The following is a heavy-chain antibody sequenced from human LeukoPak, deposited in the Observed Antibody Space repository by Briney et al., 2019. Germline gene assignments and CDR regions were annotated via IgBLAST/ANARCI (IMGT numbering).Heavy chain of an antibody. CDR1: GYTFTGYY. CDR2: INPNSGGT. V-gene: IGHV1-2*02. D-gene: IGHD6-19*01. Sequence: GASVKVSCKASGYTFTGYYMHWVRQAPGQGLEWMGWINPNSGGTNYAQKFQGRVTMTRDTSISTAYMELSRLRSDDTAVYYCARDFIAVAGPEYFQHWGQGTLVTVSS. J-gene: IGHJ1*01. CDR3: ARDFIAVAGPEYFQH.